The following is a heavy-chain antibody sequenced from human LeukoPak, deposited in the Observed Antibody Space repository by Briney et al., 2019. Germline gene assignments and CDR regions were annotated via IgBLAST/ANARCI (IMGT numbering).Heavy chain of an antibody. CDR3: ARHDYYYYYMDV. J-gene: IGHJ6*03. V-gene: IGHV4-38-2*02. CDR1: GYSMSSGYY. CDR2: IFHSGNS. Sequence: SETLSLTCTVSGYSMSSGYYWGWIRQPPGKGLQWIGSIFHSGNSYYNPSLKSRVTISVDTSKNQFSLKVNSVTAADTAVYYCARHDYYYYYMDVWGKGTTVTVSS.